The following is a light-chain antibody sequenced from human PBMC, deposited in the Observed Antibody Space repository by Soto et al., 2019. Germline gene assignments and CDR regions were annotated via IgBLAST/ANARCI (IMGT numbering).Light chain of an antibody. J-gene: IGLJ2*01. CDR2: DVN. V-gene: IGLV2-8*01. CDR1: SSDVGGYDY. CDR3: VSYAGSSRPA. Sequence: QSALTQPPSVSGSPGQSVAISCSGTSSDVGGYDYVSWYQQHPGKAPKLIIYDVNKRPSGVPDRFFGSKSGNTASLTVSGLQAEDEADYYCVSYAGSSRPALGGGTKLTVL.